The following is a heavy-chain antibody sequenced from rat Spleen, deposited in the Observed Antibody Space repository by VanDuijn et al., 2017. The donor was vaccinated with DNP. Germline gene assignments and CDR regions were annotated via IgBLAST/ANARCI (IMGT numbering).Heavy chain of an antibody. Sequence: EVQLVESGGGLVQPGRSMKLSCAASGFTFSSFPMAWVRQAPTKGLEWVAIVTASGGSTYYRDSVKGRFTISRDNGRNTLYLQLNSLQTEDTATYYCARDSYPGIGDYWGQGVMVTVSS. D-gene: IGHD1-4*01. CDR1: GFTFSSFP. V-gene: IGHV5-46*01. CDR3: ARDSYPGIGDY. J-gene: IGHJ2*01. CDR2: VTASGGST.